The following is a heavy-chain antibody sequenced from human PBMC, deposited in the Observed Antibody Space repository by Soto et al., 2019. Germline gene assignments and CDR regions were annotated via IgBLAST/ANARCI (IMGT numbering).Heavy chain of an antibody. CDR2: ISAYNGNT. Sequence: QGQLVPSGAEVKKPGASVTCSCKAAGYTCTSYGISWVRQAPGPGLEWRGGISAYNGNTNYSQKRQGRVTMTTDTSTSTDYMELGRLRSDDTAVYYWARDCAASGPFDYWGQGTLVTVSS. D-gene: IGHD6-13*01. V-gene: IGHV1-18*01. J-gene: IGHJ4*02. CDR1: GYTCTSYG. CDR3: ARDCAASGPFDY.